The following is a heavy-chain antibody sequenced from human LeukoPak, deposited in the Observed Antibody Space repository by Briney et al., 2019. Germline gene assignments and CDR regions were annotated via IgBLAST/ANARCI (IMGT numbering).Heavy chain of an antibody. CDR2: ISGSSGYT. D-gene: IGHD1-1*01. J-gene: IGHJ4*02. CDR1: GFTFSTYA. Sequence: GGSLRLSCAASGFTFSTYAMNWVRQAPGKGLEWVSYISGSSGYTKYADSVKGRFTISRDNAKNSLYLQVNSLRAEDTAVYYCARGTGTTAYFDYWGQGTPVTVSS. V-gene: IGHV3-21*05. CDR3: ARGTGTTAYFDY.